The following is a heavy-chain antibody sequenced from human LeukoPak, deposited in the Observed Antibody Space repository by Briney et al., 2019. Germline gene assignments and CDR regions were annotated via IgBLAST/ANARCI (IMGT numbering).Heavy chain of an antibody. J-gene: IGHJ5*02. D-gene: IGHD1-7*01. CDR1: GGSISSDSYC. V-gene: IGHV4-39*01. CDR2: VYYSGSS. CDR3: AKVSLTGTSGRGRLDP. Sequence: PSETLSLTCTVSGGSISSDSYCWGWIRQPPGKGLEWIGSVYYSGSSHYNPSLKSRVTISVDTSKSQLSLKLSSMTAADTAVYYCAKVSLTGTSGRGRLDPWGQGTLVTVSS.